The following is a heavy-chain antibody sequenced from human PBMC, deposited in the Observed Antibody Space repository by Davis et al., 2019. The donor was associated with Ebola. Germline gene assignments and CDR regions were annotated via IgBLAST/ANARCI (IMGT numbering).Heavy chain of an antibody. Sequence: GESLKISCAASGFTFSSYSMNWVRQAPGKGLEWVSSISSSSSYIYYADSVKGRFTISRDNSKNTLYLQMNSLRAEDTAVYYCARELRGADYWGQGTLVTVSS. CDR2: ISSSSSYI. J-gene: IGHJ4*02. V-gene: IGHV3-21*04. CDR3: ARELRGADY. D-gene: IGHD2-15*01. CDR1: GFTFSSYS.